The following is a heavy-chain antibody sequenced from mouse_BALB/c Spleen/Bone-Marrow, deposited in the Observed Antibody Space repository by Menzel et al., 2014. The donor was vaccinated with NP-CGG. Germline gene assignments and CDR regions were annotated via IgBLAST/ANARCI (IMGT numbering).Heavy chain of an antibody. CDR2: ISTYYGDA. J-gene: IGHJ2*01. D-gene: IGHD2-1*01. CDR1: GYTFTDYA. Sequence: VMLVESGAELVRPGVSVKISCKGSGYTFTDYAMHWVKQSHAKSLEWIGVISTYYGDASYNQKFKGKATMTVDKSSSTAYMELARLTSEDSAIYYCAREGNGNLDYWGQGTPLTVSS. CDR3: AREGNGNLDY. V-gene: IGHV1-67*01.